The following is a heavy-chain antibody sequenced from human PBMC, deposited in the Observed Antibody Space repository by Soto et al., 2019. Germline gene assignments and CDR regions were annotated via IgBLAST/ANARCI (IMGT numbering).Heavy chain of an antibody. CDR2: ISAYNDHT. CDR3: ARGTYFDY. Sequence: QVQLVQSGAEVKKPGASVKVSCKAAGYTLTTYGVSWVRQAPGQGLEWVGWISAYNDHTNYAQKFQGRVTMTTDTSTRTAYMELRSLRSDDTDVYYCARGTYFDYWGQGTLVTVSS. J-gene: IGHJ4*02. CDR1: GYTLTTYG. V-gene: IGHV1-18*01. D-gene: IGHD1-1*01.